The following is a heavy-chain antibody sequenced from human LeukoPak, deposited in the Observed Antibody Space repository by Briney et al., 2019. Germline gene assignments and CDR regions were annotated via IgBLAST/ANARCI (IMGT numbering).Heavy chain of an antibody. J-gene: IGHJ4*02. Sequence: SETLSLTCTVSGGSISSYYWSWIRQPPGKGLEWIGYIYYSGSTNYNPSLKSRVTISVDTSKNQFSLKLSSVTAADTAVYYCARDQGYGDYVLYYWGQGTLVTVSS. CDR2: IYYSGST. CDR3: ARDQGYGDYVLYY. V-gene: IGHV4-59*01. CDR1: GGSISSYY. D-gene: IGHD4-17*01.